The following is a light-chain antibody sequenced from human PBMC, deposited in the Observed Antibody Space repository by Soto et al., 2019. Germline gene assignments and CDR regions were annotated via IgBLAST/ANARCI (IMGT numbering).Light chain of an antibody. Sequence: QSALTQPASVSGSPGQSITISCTGTNSDVGAYNYVSWYQEHPGKAPKLIIYEVNDRPSGVSNRFSASKSANTASLTISGLQPDDEADYYCCSYTTNNTWVFGGGTKLTVL. CDR1: NSDVGAYNY. CDR2: EVN. V-gene: IGLV2-14*01. CDR3: CSYTTNNTWV. J-gene: IGLJ3*02.